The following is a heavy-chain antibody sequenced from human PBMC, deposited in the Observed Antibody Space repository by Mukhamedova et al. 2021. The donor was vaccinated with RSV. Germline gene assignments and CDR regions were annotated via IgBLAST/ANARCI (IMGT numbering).Heavy chain of an antibody. J-gene: IGHJ4*02. D-gene: IGHD3-22*01. Sequence: FTISRDNSKNTLCLQMSSLRAEDTAVYYCAKDMYYYDSSGHDYWGQGTLVTVSS. V-gene: IGHV3-30*02. CDR3: AKDMYYYDSSGHDY.